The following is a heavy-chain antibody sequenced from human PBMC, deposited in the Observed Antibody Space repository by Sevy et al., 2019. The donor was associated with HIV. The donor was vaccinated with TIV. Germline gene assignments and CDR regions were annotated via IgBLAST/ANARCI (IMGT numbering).Heavy chain of an antibody. J-gene: IGHJ4*02. CDR1: GFTFSNYW. D-gene: IGHD4-4*01. Sequence: GESLKISCAASGFTFSNYWMNWVRQAPGKGLEWVANINQDGSEKYYVDSMKGRFTISRDNAKNSLYLQMNSLRAEDTAVYYCASGHSNYSPTDYRGQGTLVTVSS. V-gene: IGHV3-7*01. CDR3: ASGHSNYSPTDY. CDR2: INQDGSEK.